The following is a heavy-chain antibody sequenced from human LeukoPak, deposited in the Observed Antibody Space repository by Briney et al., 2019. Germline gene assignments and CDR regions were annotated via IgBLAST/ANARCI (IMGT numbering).Heavy chain of an antibody. V-gene: IGHV1-2*04. CDR3: ARDLPGTTPDSYYYGMDV. J-gene: IGHJ6*02. D-gene: IGHD1-1*01. Sequence: ASVKVSYKASGYTFTGYYMHWVRQAPGQGLEWMGWINPNSGGTNYAQKFQGWVTMTRDTSISTAYMELSRLRSDDTAVYYCARDLPGTTPDSYYYGMDVWGQGTTVTVSS. CDR1: GYTFTGYY. CDR2: INPNSGGT.